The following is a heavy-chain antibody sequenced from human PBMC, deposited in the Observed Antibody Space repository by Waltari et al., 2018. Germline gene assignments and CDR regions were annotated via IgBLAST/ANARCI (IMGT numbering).Heavy chain of an antibody. V-gene: IGHV1-3*01. CDR3: ARWMVGVTTRVIDYYYYGMDV. Sequence: QVQLVQSGAEVKKPGASVKVSCKASGYTFTSYAMHWVRQAPGQRLEWMGWINAGNGNTKYSQKFQGRVTITSDTSASTAYMELSSLRSEDTAVYYCARWMVGVTTRVIDYYYYGMDVWGQGTTVTVSS. J-gene: IGHJ6*02. D-gene: IGHD4-4*01. CDR1: GYTFTSYA. CDR2: INAGNGNT.